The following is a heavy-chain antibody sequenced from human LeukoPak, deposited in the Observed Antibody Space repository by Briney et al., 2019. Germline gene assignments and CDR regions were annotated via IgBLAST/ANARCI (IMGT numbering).Heavy chain of an antibody. CDR1: GYTFTSYG. CDR3: AREGYYDGSGYPSGAFDI. CDR2: ISAYNGNT. D-gene: IGHD3-22*01. Sequence: ASVKVSCKASGYTFTSYGISWVRQAPGQGLGWMGWISAYNGNTNYAQKLQGRVTMTTDTSTSTAYMELRSLRSDDTAVYYCAREGYYDGSGYPSGAFDIWGQGTMVTVSS. V-gene: IGHV1-18*01. J-gene: IGHJ3*02.